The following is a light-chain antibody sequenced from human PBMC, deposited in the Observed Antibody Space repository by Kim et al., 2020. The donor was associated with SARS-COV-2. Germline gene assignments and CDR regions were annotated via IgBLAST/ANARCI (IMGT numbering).Light chain of an antibody. CDR3: QSYDSSNWV. Sequence: KTVTISCTRSSGSIASNYVQWYQQRPGRAPTTVIYEDNQRPSGVPDRFSGSIDSSSNSASLTISGLKTEDEADYYCQSYDSSNWVFGGGTQLTVL. J-gene: IGLJ3*02. V-gene: IGLV6-57*03. CDR1: SGSIASNY. CDR2: EDN.